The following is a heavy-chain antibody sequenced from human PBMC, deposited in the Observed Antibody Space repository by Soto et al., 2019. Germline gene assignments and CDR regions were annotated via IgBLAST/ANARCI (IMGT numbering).Heavy chain of an antibody. CDR2: IDPSDSYT. CDR1: GYSFTSYW. J-gene: IGHJ6*02. CDR3: ARGMPYYDFWSGYSGQGTHYYYYGMDV. Sequence: GESLKISCKGSGYSFTSYWISWVCQMPGKGLEWMGRIDPSDSYTNYSPSFQGHVTISADKSISTAYLQWSSLKASDTAMYYCARGMPYYDFWSGYSGQGTHYYYYGMDVWGQGTTVTVSS. D-gene: IGHD3-3*01. V-gene: IGHV5-10-1*01.